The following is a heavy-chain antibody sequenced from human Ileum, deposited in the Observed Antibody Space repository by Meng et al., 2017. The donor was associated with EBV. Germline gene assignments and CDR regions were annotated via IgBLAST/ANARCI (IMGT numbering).Heavy chain of an antibody. CDR3: VHTKTPRGDYGELITDSFDP. CDR2: IYWDDDK. J-gene: IGHJ5*02. Sequence: QITLKESGPTLVNPTQTLTLTCTFSGFSLTTGGVGVGWIRQPPGEALEWLALIYWDDDKRYSPSLKSRLTITRDTSKNQVVLTMTNVDPVDTATYYCVHTKTPRGDYGELITDSFDPWGQGTLVTVSS. CDR1: GFSLTTGGVG. D-gene: IGHD4-17*01. V-gene: IGHV2-5*02.